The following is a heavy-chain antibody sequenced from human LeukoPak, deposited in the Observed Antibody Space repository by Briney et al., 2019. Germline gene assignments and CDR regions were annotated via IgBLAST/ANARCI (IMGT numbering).Heavy chain of an antibody. CDR2: ISYDGSNK. J-gene: IGHJ4*02. D-gene: IGHD1-7*01. V-gene: IGHV3-30*18. CDR3: AKDFLRRWNYGGAVGY. CDR1: GCTFSSYG. Sequence: GGSLRLSCAASGCTFSSYGMHWVRQAPGKGLEWVAVISYDGSNKYYAASVKGRFTISRDNSKNTLYLQMNRLRAEDTAMYYCAKDFLRRWNYGGAVGYWGQGTLVTVSS.